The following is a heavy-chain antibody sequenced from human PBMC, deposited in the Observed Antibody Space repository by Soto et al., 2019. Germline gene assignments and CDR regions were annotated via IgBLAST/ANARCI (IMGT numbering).Heavy chain of an antibody. CDR2: ISYDGSNK. Sequence: GGSLRLSCAASGFTFSSYAMHWVRQAPGKGLEWVAVISYDGSNKYYADSVKGRFTISRDNSKNTLYLQMNSLRAEDTAVYYCARAEASEVYAKPWIQLDPQAFDYWGQGTLVTVSS. CDR1: GFTFSSYA. D-gene: IGHD5-18*01. J-gene: IGHJ4*02. V-gene: IGHV3-30-3*01. CDR3: ARAEASEVYAKPWIQLDPQAFDY.